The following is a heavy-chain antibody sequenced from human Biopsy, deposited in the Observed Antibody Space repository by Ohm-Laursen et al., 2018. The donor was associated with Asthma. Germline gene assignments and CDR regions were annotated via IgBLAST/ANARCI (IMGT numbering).Heavy chain of an antibody. D-gene: IGHD3-9*01. CDR1: GYTFINYA. CDR2: INAGNGNT. J-gene: IGHJ3*02. CDR3: ARTYYDFLTGQVNDALAM. Sequence: ASVKVSCKASGYTFINYAIHWVRQAPGQRLEWMGWINAGNGNTKYSQKFQGRVTISRDTSASTAYMDLSSLRSEDTTVYYCARTYYDFLTGQVNDALAMWGQGTVVTVSS. V-gene: IGHV1-3*01.